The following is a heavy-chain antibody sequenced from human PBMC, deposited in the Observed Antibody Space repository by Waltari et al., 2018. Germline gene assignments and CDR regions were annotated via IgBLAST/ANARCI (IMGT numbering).Heavy chain of an antibody. CDR1: GGSFSGYY. D-gene: IGHD6-6*01. J-gene: IGHJ4*02. Sequence: QVQLQQWGAGLLKPSETLSLTCAVYGGSFSGYYWCWIRPPPGKGLEWIGEINHSGSTNYNPSLKSRVTISVDTSKNQFSLKLSSVTAADTAVYYCARGLAPRSFDYWGQGTLVTVSS. V-gene: IGHV4-34*01. CDR3: ARGLAPRSFDY. CDR2: INHSGST.